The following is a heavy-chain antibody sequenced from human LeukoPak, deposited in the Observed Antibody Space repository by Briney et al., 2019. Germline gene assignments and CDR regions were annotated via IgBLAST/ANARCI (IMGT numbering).Heavy chain of an antibody. CDR1: GGSISSSSYY. V-gene: IGHV4-39*07. CDR3: ARGRRDGYNTGSYYFDY. CDR2: IYYSGST. D-gene: IGHD5-24*01. J-gene: IGHJ4*02. Sequence: SETLSLTCTVSGGSISSSSYYWGWIRQPPGKGLEWIGSIYYSGSTYYNPSRKSRVTISVDTYKNQFSLKLSSVTAADTAVYYCARGRRDGYNTGSYYFDYWGQGTLVTVSS.